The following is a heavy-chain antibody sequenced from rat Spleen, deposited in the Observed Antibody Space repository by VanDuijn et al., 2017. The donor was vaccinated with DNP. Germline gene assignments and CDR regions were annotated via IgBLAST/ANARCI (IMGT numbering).Heavy chain of an antibody. CDR3: ASRPPPTRGPFDY. J-gene: IGHJ2*01. Sequence: EVQLVESDGGLVQPGRSLKLSCAVSGFTFNDYYMAWVRQAPAKGLEWVATISYNGGTPYYRDSVKGRFTISRDNAQSTLYLQMDSLRSEDTATYYCASRPPPTRGPFDYWGQGVTVTVSS. V-gene: IGHV5-7*01. D-gene: IGHD1-4*01. CDR2: ISYNGGTP. CDR1: GFTFNDYY.